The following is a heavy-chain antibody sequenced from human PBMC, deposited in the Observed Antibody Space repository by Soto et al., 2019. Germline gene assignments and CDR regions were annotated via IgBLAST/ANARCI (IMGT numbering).Heavy chain of an antibody. J-gene: IGHJ5*02. CDR1: GGSLSSYY. CDR2: VYYSGNT. D-gene: IGHD4-17*01. V-gene: IGHV4-59*03. Sequence: SETLSLTCTVSGGSLSSYYWTWIRQPPGKGLEWIGYVYYSGNTNYNPSLKSRVTISVDTSKNQFSLMLGSVTAGGTAVNCWGKLPGADCGGIFNPWGQGTLVTV. CDR3: GKLPGADCGGIFNP.